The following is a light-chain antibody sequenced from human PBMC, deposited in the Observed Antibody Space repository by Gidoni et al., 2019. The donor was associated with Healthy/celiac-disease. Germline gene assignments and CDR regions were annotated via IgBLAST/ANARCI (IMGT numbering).Light chain of an antibody. V-gene: IGKV1-5*03. CDR2: KAS. J-gene: IGKJ2*01. CDR1: QSISSW. CDR3: QQYNSYSPVP. Sequence: DIQMTQSPSTLSASVGDRVTITCRASQSISSWLAWYQQKPGKAPKLLIYKASSLESGVPSRFSGSGSGTEFTLTISSLQPDDFATYYCQQYNSYSPVPFGQXTKLEIK.